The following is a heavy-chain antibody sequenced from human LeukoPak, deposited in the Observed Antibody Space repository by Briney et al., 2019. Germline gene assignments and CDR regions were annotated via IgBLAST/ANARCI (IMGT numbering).Heavy chain of an antibody. CDR2: ISGGGGST. J-gene: IGHJ4*02. D-gene: IGHD3-22*01. V-gene: IGHV3-23*01. CDR3: AKSYDSSGYYQY. CDR1: GFTFTSYS. Sequence: GGSLRLSCAASGFTFTSYSMNWVRQAPGKGLEWVSTISGGGGSTYYADSVKGRFTISRDNSKNTLYLQVNSLRAEDTAVYYCAKSYDSSGYYQYWGQGTLVTVSS.